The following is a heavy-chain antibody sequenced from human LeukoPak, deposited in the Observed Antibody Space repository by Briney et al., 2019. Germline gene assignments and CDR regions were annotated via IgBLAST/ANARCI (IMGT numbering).Heavy chain of an antibody. CDR3: ATTTIRLGY. V-gene: IGHV4-39*07. J-gene: IGHJ4*02. Sequence: PSETLSLTCTVSGGSISSSYYWGWIRQPPGKGLEWIGSIYYSGSTYYNPSLKSRVTISVDTSKNQFSLKLSSVTAADTAVYYCATTTIRLGYWGQGTLVTVSS. CDR2: IYYSGST. CDR1: GGSISSSYY. D-gene: IGHD1-26*01.